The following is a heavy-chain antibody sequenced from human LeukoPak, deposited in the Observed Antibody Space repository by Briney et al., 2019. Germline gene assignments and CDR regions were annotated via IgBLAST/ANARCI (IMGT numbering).Heavy chain of an antibody. D-gene: IGHD3-22*01. CDR3: ARQLMIDYYYYYYYMDV. J-gene: IGHJ6*03. CDR2: IHYSGST. Sequence: SETLSLTCTVSGGSISSYYWSWIRQPPGKGLEWIGYIHYSGSTNYNPSLKSQVTISVDTSKNQFSLKLSSVTAADTAVYYCARQLMIDYYYYYYYMDVWGKGTTVTISS. CDR1: GGSISSYY. V-gene: IGHV4-59*08.